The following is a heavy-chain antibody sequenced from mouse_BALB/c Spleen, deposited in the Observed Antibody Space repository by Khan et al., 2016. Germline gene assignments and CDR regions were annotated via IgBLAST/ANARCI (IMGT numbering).Heavy chain of an antibody. D-gene: IGHD1-2*01. CDR1: GYTFTDYY. CDR3: AMSYYGCFSMVY. Sequence: QVLLPPSGTELPRPGASVKLSCKASGYTFTDYYLHWVMQRTGQGLEWIGEIFPGSGSTYYNEKFKGKASMTADTSFSTAYLQLSRLTSDVSAVYFCAMSYYGCFSMVYWGHGASVTVSS. V-gene: IGHV1-77*01. CDR2: IFPGSGST. J-gene: IGHJ4*01.